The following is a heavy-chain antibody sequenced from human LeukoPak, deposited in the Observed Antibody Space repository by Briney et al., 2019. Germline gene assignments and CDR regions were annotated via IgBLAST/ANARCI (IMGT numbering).Heavy chain of an antibody. CDR2: ISDRGGST. J-gene: IGHJ4*01. CDR1: GITLSNYG. D-gene: IGHD6-19*01. CDR3: AKGIYSSGWSYFDY. Sequence: PGGSLRLFCVVSGITLSNYGMSWVRQAPGKGVVWVAGISDRGGSTYYADSVKGRFTISRDNSKNTLYLQMNSLRAEDRAVYDCAKGIYSSGWSYFDYWGHGTLVTVSS. V-gene: IGHV3-23*01.